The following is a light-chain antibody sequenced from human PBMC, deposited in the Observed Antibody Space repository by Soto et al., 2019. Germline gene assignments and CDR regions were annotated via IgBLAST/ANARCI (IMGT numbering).Light chain of an antibody. J-gene: IGKJ2*01. V-gene: IGKV3-20*01. CDR3: QQYGSSLYT. CDR1: QSISSN. CDR2: GVS. Sequence: EIVMTQSPATLSVSPGDRATLSCRASQSISSNLAWYQQKPGQAPRLLIYGVSTRATGIPDRFSGSGSGTDFTLTISRLEPEDFAVYYCQQYGSSLYTFGQGTKLEIK.